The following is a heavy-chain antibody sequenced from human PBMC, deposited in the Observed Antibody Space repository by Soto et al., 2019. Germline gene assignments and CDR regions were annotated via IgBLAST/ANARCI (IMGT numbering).Heavy chain of an antibody. CDR2: ICYSGST. CDR3: GSARITGTIDY. Sequence: KSSETLSLTCTVSGGSISSGYNYWIRIRQPTGQGLEWFGCICYSGSTYYNSSLKSRVTISVDTSKNQFSLKLSSVTAADTAVYYCGSARITGTIDYWGQGTLVTVSS. J-gene: IGHJ4*02. CDR1: GGSISSGYNY. V-gene: IGHV4-30-4*02. D-gene: IGHD1-7*01.